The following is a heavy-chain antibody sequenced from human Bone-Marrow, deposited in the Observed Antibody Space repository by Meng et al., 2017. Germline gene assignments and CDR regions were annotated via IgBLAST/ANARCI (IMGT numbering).Heavy chain of an antibody. J-gene: IGHJ5*02. CDR2: IGHCGFT. CDR1: GGSISTSGYY. V-gene: IGHV4-39*01. D-gene: IGHD6-19*01. Sequence: QPQLQESGPGLVRPSEALSLTCRVSGGSISTSGYYWGWIRQPPGKGLEGIGSIGHCGFTYYTPSLKSRVTVSMGTSRNQFSLWLNSVTAADTAVYYCVRSSAWVRTGFDPWGQGTLVTVSS. CDR3: VRSSAWVRTGFDP.